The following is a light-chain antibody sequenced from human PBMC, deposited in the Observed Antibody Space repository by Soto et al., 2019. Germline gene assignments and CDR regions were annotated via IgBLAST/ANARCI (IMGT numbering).Light chain of an antibody. Sequence: DLEMTRSPVSLSVSLSARATINCKSSQSVLYSSNNKNYLAWYQQKPGQPPKLLIYWASTRESGVPDRFSGSGSGTDFTLTISSLQAEDVAVYYCQQYYSTPWTFGQGTKVDTK. J-gene: IGKJ1*01. CDR1: QSVLYSSNNKNY. CDR3: QQYYSTPWT. CDR2: WAS. V-gene: IGKV4-1*01.